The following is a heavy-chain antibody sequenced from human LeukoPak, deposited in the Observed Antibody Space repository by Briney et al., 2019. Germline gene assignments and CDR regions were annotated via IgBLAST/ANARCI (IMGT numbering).Heavy chain of an antibody. J-gene: IGHJ6*02. CDR1: GFTFDDYA. D-gene: IGHD2-2*01. CDR2: ISWNSGSI. CDR3: ARQDATSCYRPMDV. V-gene: IGHV3-9*01. Sequence: PGGSLRLSCAASGFTFDDYAMHWVRQAPGKGLEWVSGISWNSGSIGYADSVKGRFTISRDNAKNSLFLQMTSLRAEDTAIYYCARQDATSCYRPMDVRGLGTTVTVSS.